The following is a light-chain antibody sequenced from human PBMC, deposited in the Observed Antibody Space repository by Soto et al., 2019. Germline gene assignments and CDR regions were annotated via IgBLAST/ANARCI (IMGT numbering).Light chain of an antibody. V-gene: IGKV3-20*01. Sequence: EIVLTQSPGTLSLSPGERATLSCWASQSISSNYLAWYQQKPGQPPRLLMYGISRRATGIPDRFSGSGSGTDFTLTITRLEPEDFAVYYCQQYVTSSPRTFGQGTKVDIK. CDR1: QSISSNY. CDR2: GIS. CDR3: QQYVTSSPRT. J-gene: IGKJ1*01.